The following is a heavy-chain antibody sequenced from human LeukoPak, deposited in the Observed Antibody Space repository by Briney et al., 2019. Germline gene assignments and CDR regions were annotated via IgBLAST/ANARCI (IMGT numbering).Heavy chain of an antibody. J-gene: IGHJ4*02. V-gene: IGHV4-30-2*01. CDR1: GGSISSGGYS. Sequence: PSETLSLTCAVSGGSISSGGYSWSWIRQPPGKGLEWIGYIYHSGSTYYNPSLKSRVTISVDRSKNQFSLKLSSVTAADTAVYYCARDHYDSSGPVSDYWGQGTLVTVSS. D-gene: IGHD3-22*01. CDR3: ARDHYDSSGPVSDY. CDR2: IYHSGST.